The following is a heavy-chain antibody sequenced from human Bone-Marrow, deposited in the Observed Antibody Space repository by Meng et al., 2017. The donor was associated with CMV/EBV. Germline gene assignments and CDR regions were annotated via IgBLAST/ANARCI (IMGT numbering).Heavy chain of an antibody. D-gene: IGHD6-19*01. J-gene: IGHJ4*02. CDR3: ARGRPTSGWYSDY. CDR2: VYTSGTT. Sequence: QVQLQESGSGVVKPSETLSLTCTVSGGSIRSYYWSWIRQPAGKGLEWIGRVYTSGTTSYNPSLKSRITMSVDTPKNQFYLKLTSVTAADTAVYYCARGRPTSGWYSDYWGQGTLVTVSS. CDR1: GGSIRSYY. V-gene: IGHV4-4*07.